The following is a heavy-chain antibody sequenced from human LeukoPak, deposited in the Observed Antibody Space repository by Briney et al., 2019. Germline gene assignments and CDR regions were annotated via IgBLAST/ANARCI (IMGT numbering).Heavy chain of an antibody. CDR2: ISYDGSNK. D-gene: IGHD3-10*01. CDR3: ASGRFGELGYFDY. CDR1: GFTFSSYA. V-gene: IGHV3-30*04. Sequence: GRSLRLSCAASGFTFSSYAMHWVRQAPGKGLEWVAVISYDGSNKYYADSVKGRFTISRDNSKNTLYLQMNSLRAEDTAVYYCASGRFGELGYFDYWGQGALVTVSS. J-gene: IGHJ4*02.